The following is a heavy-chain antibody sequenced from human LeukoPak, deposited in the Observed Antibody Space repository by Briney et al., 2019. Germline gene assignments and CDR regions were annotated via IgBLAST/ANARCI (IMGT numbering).Heavy chain of an antibody. CDR1: GLTLSSFA. D-gene: IGHD6-13*01. V-gene: IGHV3-23*01. Sequence: GGSLRLSCTASGLTLSSFAMSWVRKAPGKGLELVSTLSSSGVRTYYADSVKGRFTISRDNSLNTVLLQMNSLRGEDTAIYYCAKNKGQLVPNYCMNVWGKGTTVTVSS. J-gene: IGHJ6*03. CDR3: AKNKGQLVPNYCMNV. CDR2: LSSSGVRT.